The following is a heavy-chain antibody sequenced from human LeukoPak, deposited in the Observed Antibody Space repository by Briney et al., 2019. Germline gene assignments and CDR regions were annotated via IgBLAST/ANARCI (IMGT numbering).Heavy chain of an antibody. D-gene: IGHD3-9*01. CDR3: ARVHQTRGYDILTGYYYYYYGMDV. CDR1: GYTFTSYG. CDR2: ISAYNGNT. V-gene: IGHV1-18*01. Sequence: ASAKVSCKASGYTFTSYGISWVRQAPGQGLEWMGWISAYNGNTNYAQKLQGRVTMTTDTSTSTAYMELRSLRSDDTAVYYCARVHQTRGYDILTGYYYYYYGMDVWGQGTTVTVSS. J-gene: IGHJ6*02.